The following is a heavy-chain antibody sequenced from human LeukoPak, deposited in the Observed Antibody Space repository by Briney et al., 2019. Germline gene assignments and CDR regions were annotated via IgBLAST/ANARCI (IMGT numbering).Heavy chain of an antibody. V-gene: IGHV4-59*01. CDR1: GGSISSYY. D-gene: IGHD3-3*01. CDR2: IYYSGST. Sequence: SETLSLTCTVSGGSISSYYWSWIRQPPGKGLEWIGYIYYSGSTNYNPSLKSRVTISVDTSKNQFSLKLSSVTAADTAVYYCARSPGEMHTIFGVVIPNWFDPWGQGTLVTVSS. CDR3: ARSPGEMHTIFGVVIPNWFDP. J-gene: IGHJ5*02.